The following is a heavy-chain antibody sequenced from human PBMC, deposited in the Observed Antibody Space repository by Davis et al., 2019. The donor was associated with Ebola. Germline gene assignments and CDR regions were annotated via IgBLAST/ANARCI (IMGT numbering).Heavy chain of an antibody. V-gene: IGHV3-30*03. CDR3: ARGGGVGATQIDY. D-gene: IGHD1-26*01. Sequence: GESLKISCAASGFILNGHGMHWVRQAPGKGLEWVAVISFDGSNKYYADSVKGRFNISRDNSKNTLYLQMNSLRAEDTAVYYCARGGGVGATQIDYWGQGTLVTVSS. J-gene: IGHJ4*02. CDR1: GFILNGHG. CDR2: ISFDGSNK.